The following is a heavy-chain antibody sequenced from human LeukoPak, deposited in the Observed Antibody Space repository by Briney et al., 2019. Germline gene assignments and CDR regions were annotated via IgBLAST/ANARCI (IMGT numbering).Heavy chain of an antibody. CDR3: ARDGGGSCNAFDI. CDR1: GGTFSSYT. D-gene: IGHD2-15*01. J-gene: IGHJ3*02. CDR2: IIPILGIA. V-gene: IGHV1-69*04. Sequence: SVKVSCKASGGTFSSYTISWVRQAPGQGLEWMGRIIPILGIANYAQKFQGRVTITADKSTSTAYMELSSLRSEDTAVYYCARDGGGSCNAFDIWGQGTMVTVSS.